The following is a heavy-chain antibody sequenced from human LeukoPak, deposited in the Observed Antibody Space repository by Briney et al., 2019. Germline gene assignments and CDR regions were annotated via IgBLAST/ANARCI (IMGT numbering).Heavy chain of an antibody. V-gene: IGHV5-51*01. CDR3: ARLVTSYFDY. CDR2: IYPGDSDT. J-gene: IGHJ4*02. CDR1: GYIFTTYW. Sequence: GESLKISCKGSGYIFTTYWIAWVRQMPGKGLEWMGIIYPGDSDTIYSPSFQGQVTISADKSISTAYLQWSSLKASDTAMYYCARLVTSYFDYWGQGTLVTVSS. D-gene: IGHD4-11*01.